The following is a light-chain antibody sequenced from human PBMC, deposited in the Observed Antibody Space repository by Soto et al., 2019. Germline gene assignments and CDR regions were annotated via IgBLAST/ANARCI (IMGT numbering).Light chain of an antibody. CDR2: GAS. CDR1: QSVSSN. CDR3: QQYNNWPWT. J-gene: IGKJ1*01. V-gene: IGKV3-15*01. Sequence: EIVMTQSPATLSVSPGERATLSCRASQSVSSNLALYQQKPGQAPRLLIYGASTRATGIPARFSGSGSGTEFTLTISTLQSEDFAVYYCQQYNNWPWTFGQGTKVDIK.